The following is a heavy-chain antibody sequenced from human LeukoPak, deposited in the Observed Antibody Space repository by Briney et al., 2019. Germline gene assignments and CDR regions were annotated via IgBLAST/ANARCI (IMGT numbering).Heavy chain of an antibody. D-gene: IGHD3-10*01. CDR2: IRYDGSNK. V-gene: IGHV3-30*02. CDR1: GFTFSSYG. Sequence: GGSLRLSCAASGFTFSSYGMHWVRQAPGKGLEWVAFIRYDGSNKYYADSVKGRFTISRDNSKNTLYLQMNSLRAEDTAVYYCAKDTELWFGEYRGYWGQGTLVTVSS. J-gene: IGHJ4*02. CDR3: AKDTELWFGEYRGY.